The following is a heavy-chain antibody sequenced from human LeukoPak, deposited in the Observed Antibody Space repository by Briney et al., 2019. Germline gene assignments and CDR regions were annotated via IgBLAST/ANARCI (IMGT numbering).Heavy chain of an antibody. D-gene: IGHD4-23*01. CDR1: GGSISSYY. CDR3: AGRSHGGNSHYYYYMDV. CDR2: IYYSGST. V-gene: IGHV4-59*08. Sequence: PSETLSLTCTVSGGSISSYYWSWIRQPPGKGLEWIGYIYYSGSTNYNPSLKSRVSFSVDTSNNQFSLNLSSVTAADTAVYYCAGRSHGGNSHYYYYMDVWGKGTTVTVSS. J-gene: IGHJ6*03.